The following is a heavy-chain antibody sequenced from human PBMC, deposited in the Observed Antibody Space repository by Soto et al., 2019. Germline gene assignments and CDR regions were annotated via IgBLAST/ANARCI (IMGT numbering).Heavy chain of an antibody. V-gene: IGHV3-23*01. J-gene: IGHJ6*02. Sequence: EVQLLESGGGLVQPGGSPRLSCAASGFTFSSYAMSWVRQAPGKGLEWVSAISGSGGSTYYADSVKGRFTISRDNSKNTLYLQMNSLRAEDTAVYYCAKRGADYYYYGMDVWGQGTTVTVSS. CDR1: GFTFSSYA. D-gene: IGHD2-15*01. CDR2: ISGSGGST. CDR3: AKRGADYYYYGMDV.